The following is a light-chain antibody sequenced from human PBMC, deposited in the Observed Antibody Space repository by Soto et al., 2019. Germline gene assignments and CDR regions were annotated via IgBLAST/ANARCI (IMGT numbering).Light chain of an antibody. Sequence: SALTQPASVSGSPGQSITISCTGTSSDIGNYDFVSWYQQVPGTAPKAMIYEVSSRPSGVSNRFSGSKSGNTASLTISGLQAEDEAYYYRSSYTTSTSFILFGGGTKVTVL. J-gene: IGLJ2*01. CDR1: SSDIGNYDF. CDR3: SSYTTSTSFIL. V-gene: IGLV2-14*01. CDR2: EVS.